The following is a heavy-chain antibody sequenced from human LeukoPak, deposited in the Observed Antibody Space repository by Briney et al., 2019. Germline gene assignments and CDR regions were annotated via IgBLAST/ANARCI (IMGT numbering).Heavy chain of an antibody. CDR3: ARSGHPSWFDP. Sequence: SQTLSLTCTVSGGSISSGGYYWSWIRQPPGKGLEWIGYIYHSGSTYYNPSLKSRVTISVDRSKNQFSLKLSSVTAADMAVYYCARSGHPSWFDPWGQGTLVTVSS. J-gene: IGHJ5*02. D-gene: IGHD3-10*01. CDR1: GGSISSGGYY. V-gene: IGHV4-30-2*01. CDR2: IYHSGST.